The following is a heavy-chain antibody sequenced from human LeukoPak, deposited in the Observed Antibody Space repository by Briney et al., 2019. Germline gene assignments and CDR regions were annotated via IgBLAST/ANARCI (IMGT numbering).Heavy chain of an antibody. CDR3: AREVGYCSRTSCLDWFDP. CDR1: GYSISSGYY. V-gene: IGHV4-38-2*01. J-gene: IGHJ5*02. D-gene: IGHD2-2*01. Sequence: PSETLSLTCAVSGYSISSGYYWGWIRQPPGKGLEWIGNIYQSGSTFHNPSLKSRATISLDTSKNQFSLELRSVTAADTAVYYCAREVGYCSRTSCLDWFDPWGQGTLVTVSS. CDR2: IYQSGST.